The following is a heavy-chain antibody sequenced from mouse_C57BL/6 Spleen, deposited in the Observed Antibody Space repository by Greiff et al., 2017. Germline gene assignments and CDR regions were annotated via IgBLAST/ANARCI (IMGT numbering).Heavy chain of an antibody. J-gene: IGHJ4*01. CDR2: ISDGGSYT. CDR3: ARSSMIRHYAMDY. V-gene: IGHV5-4*03. Sequence: EVMLVESGGGLVKPGGSLKLSCAASGFTFSSYAMSWVRQTPEKRLEWVATISDGGSYTYYPDNVKGRFTISRDNAKTNLYLQMSHLKSEDTAMYYCARSSMIRHYAMDYWGQGTSVTVSS. CDR1: GFTFSSYA. D-gene: IGHD2-4*01.